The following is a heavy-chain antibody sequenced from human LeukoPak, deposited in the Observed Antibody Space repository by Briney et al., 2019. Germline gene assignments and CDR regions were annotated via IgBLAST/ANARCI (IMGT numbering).Heavy chain of an antibody. Sequence: SETLSLTCAVYGGSFSGYYWSWIRQPPGKGLEWIGEIKHSGSTNYNPSLKSRVTISVDTSKNQFSLKLSSVTAADTAVYYCARGPRYYYGSGSYMDVWGKGTTVTVSS. V-gene: IGHV4-34*01. D-gene: IGHD3-10*01. CDR2: IKHSGST. CDR3: ARGPRYYYGSGSYMDV. J-gene: IGHJ6*04. CDR1: GGSFSGYY.